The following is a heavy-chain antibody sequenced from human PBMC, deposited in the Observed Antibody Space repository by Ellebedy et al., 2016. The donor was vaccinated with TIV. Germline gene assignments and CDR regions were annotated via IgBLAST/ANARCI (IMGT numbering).Heavy chain of an antibody. Sequence: GESLKISCAASGFTFSRYWMNWVRQAPGKGLEWVANIRKDGSDKDYVDSVKGRFTISRDNAKNSLYLQMNSLRAEDTAVYYCARGHCSGSSCLYYYYGMDVWGQGTTVTVAS. CDR1: GFTFSRYW. CDR2: IRKDGSDK. CDR3: ARGHCSGSSCLYYYYGMDV. J-gene: IGHJ6*02. D-gene: IGHD2-15*01. V-gene: IGHV3-7*03.